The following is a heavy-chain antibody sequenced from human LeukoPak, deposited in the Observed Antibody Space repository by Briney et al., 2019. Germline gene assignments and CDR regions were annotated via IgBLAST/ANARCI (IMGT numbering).Heavy chain of an antibody. J-gene: IGHJ4*02. CDR1: GFSFSNYA. V-gene: IGHV3-23*01. D-gene: IGHD3-22*01. Sequence: GGSLRLSCAASGFSFSNYAMTWVRQAPGKGLEWVSAISGSGGNTFSADSVKGRFTISRDNSKNTLYLQMNSLRAEDTAVYYCAKWDSSGSLSYFDYWGQGALVTVSS. CDR3: AKWDSSGSLSYFDY. CDR2: ISGSGGNT.